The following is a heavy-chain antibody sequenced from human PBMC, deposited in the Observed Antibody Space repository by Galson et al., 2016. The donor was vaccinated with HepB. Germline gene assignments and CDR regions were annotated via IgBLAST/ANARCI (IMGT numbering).Heavy chain of an antibody. Sequence: SVKVSCKASGYTFTTYGISWVRQAPGQGLEWMGWISAYNGNTNYAQKLQGRVTMTTDTSTSTAYMELRSLRSDDTAVYYCARDPRKIRYQLREIYYYYDAMDVWCQGTTVTVSS. CDR2: ISAYNGNT. J-gene: IGHJ6*02. V-gene: IGHV1-18*01. CDR3: ARDPRKIRYQLREIYYYYDAMDV. CDR1: GYTFTTYG. D-gene: IGHD2-2*01.